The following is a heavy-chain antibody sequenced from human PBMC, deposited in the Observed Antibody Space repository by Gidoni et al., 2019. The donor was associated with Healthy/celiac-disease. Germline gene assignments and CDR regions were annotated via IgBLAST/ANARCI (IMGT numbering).Heavy chain of an antibody. CDR3: ARNEYSSYYYYYGMDV. D-gene: IGHD6-6*01. J-gene: IGHJ6*02. CDR2: IYYSGST. Sequence: QVKLQEWGPGLVKPSQTLSLTCTVSAGSISSGGYYWIWIRQHPGKGLEWIGYIYYSGSTYYHPSLKSRVTISVDTSKNQFSLNLSSVTAADTAVYYCARNEYSSYYYYYGMDVWGQGTTVTVSS. CDR1: AGSISSGGYY. V-gene: IGHV4-31*03.